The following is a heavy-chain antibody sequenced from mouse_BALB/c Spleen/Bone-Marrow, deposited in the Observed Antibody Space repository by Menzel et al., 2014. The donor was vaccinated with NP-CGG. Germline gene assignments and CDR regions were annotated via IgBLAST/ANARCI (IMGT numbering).Heavy chain of an antibody. J-gene: IGHJ2*01. V-gene: IGHV1S137*01. CDR3: ARDLDY. CDR1: GYTFTDYA. Sequence: ESGAELVRPGVSVKISCKGSGYTFTDYAVHWVKQSHAKSLEWIGVISTYHGDATYNQKFKGKATMTVDKSSSTAYMELARLTSEDSAIYYCARDLDYWGQGTTLTVSS. CDR2: ISTYHGDA.